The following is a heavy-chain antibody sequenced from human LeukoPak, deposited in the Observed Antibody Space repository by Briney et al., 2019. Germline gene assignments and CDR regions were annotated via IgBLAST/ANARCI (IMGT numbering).Heavy chain of an antibody. D-gene: IGHD6-13*01. V-gene: IGHV4-34*01. Sequence: SETLSLTCAVYGGSFSGYYWSWIPQPPGKGLEWIGEINHSGSTNYNPSLKSRVTISVDTSKNQFSLKLSSVTAADTAVYYCARSSSWNDFDYWGQGTLVTVSS. CDR1: GGSFSGYY. J-gene: IGHJ4*02. CDR3: ARSSSWNDFDY. CDR2: INHSGST.